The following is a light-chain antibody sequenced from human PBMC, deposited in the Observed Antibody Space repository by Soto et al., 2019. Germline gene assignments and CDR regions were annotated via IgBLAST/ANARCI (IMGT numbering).Light chain of an antibody. CDR2: GAS. J-gene: IGKJ1*01. Sequence: EVVMKQSPATLSVTPGERATLSCRASQSVSSNLAWYQQKPGQAPRLLIYGASTRATGIPARFSGSGSGTEFTLTISSLQSEDFAVYYCQQDNNWPRTFGQGTKVDVK. CDR3: QQDNNWPRT. V-gene: IGKV3-15*01. CDR1: QSVSSN.